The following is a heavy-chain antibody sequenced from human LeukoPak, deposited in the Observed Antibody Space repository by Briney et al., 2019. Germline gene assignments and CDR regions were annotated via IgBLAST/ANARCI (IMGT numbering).Heavy chain of an antibody. CDR2: ISTHNGNT. Sequence: GASVKVSCKASGYMFSNYGISWVRQAPGQGLEWMGWISTHNGNTHYVQKLQGRVTMTTDTSTSTAYMELRSLRSDDTAVYYCATSYYYDSSGYLLYYWGRGTLVTVSS. D-gene: IGHD3-22*01. CDR3: ATSYYYDSSGYLLYY. V-gene: IGHV1-18*01. CDR1: GYMFSNYG. J-gene: IGHJ4*02.